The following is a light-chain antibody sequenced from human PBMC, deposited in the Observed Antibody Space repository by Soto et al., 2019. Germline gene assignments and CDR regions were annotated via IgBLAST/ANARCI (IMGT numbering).Light chain of an antibody. CDR2: ATS. CDR1: QSISNGN. V-gene: IGKV3-20*01. CDR3: QVYGSSPPWA. Sequence: EIVLTQSPGTLSLSPGERAILSCRASQSISNGNLAWYQQKPGQAPGLLIYATSSRATGIPDRFSGGGSGTDFTLTIYRLEPEDFAVYFCQVYGSSPPWAFGQGTRVEI. J-gene: IGKJ1*01.